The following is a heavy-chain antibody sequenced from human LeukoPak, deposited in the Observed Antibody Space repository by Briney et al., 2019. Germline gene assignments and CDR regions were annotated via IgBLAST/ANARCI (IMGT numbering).Heavy chain of an antibody. V-gene: IGHV4-4*07. CDR3: ARSDERRHKDAFDI. Sequence: SETLSLTCTVSGGSISSYYWSWIRQPAGKGLEWIGRIYTSGSTNYNPSLKSRVTMSVDTPKNQFSLKLSSVTAADTAVYYCARSDERRHKDAFDIWGQGTMVTVSS. CDR1: GGSISSYY. CDR2: IYTSGST. J-gene: IGHJ3*02.